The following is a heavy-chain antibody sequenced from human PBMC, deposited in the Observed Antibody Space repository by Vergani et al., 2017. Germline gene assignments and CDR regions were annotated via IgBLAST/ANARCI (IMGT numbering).Heavy chain of an antibody. Sequence: QVTLKESGPALVKPTQTLTLTCTFSGFSLSTSGMRVSWLRQPPGKALEWLARIDWDDDKFYSTSLKTRLTISKDTSKNQVVLTMTNMDPVDTATYYCVRDQVTMLRGSDALDIWGQGTMVTVSS. CDR3: VRDQVTMLRGSDALDI. V-gene: IGHV2-70*04. CDR2: IDWDDDK. CDR1: GFSLSTSGMR. J-gene: IGHJ3*02. D-gene: IGHD3-10*01.